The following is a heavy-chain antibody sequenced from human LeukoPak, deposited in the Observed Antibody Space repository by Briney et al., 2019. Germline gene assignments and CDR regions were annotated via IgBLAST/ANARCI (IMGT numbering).Heavy chain of an antibody. D-gene: IGHD3-16*01. CDR1: GFTFSSYA. CDR3: ARDENYVWGSFD. Sequence: GGSLRLSCAASGFTFSSYAIHWVRQAPGKGLEWVAVISFDGTDAFYADSVKGRFTISRDNSKNTLYLQMNSLRSEDTAVYYCARDENYVWGSFDWGQGTLVTVSS. CDR2: ISFDGTDA. V-gene: IGHV3-30*04. J-gene: IGHJ4*02.